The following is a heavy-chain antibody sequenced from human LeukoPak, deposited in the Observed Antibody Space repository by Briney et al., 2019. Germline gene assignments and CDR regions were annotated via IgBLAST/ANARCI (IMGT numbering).Heavy chain of an antibody. V-gene: IGHV3-21*01. CDR2: ITSSSNYI. CDR1: GFTFTTYS. J-gene: IGHJ4*02. D-gene: IGHD3-22*01. Sequence: GSLRLSCAASGFTFTTYSMNWVRQAPGKGLEWVSSITSSSNYIYYADSVKGRFTISRDNAKNSLFLQMNSLRAEDTAVYYCARDARNYYNGGGYYLDYWGQGTLVTVSS. CDR3: ARDARNYYNGGGYYLDY.